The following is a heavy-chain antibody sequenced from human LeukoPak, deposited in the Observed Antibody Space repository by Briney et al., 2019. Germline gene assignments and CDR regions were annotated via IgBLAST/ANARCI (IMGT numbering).Heavy chain of an antibody. CDR2: IYYSGST. D-gene: IGHD6-19*01. CDR1: GGSFSGYY. J-gene: IGHJ4*02. V-gene: IGHV4-59*01. CDR3: ARGTSSGWSLDYFDY. Sequence: SETLSLTCAVYGGSFSGYYWSWIRQPPGKGLEWIGYIYYSGSTNYNPSLKSRVTISVDTSKNQFSLKLSSVTAADTAVYYCARGTSSGWSLDYFDYWGQGTLVTVSS.